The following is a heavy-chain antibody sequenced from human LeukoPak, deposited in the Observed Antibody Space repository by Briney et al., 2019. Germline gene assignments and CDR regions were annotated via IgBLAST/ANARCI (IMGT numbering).Heavy chain of an antibody. CDR2: IYYTGST. Sequence: SETLSLTCTVSGGSISSYYWSWIRQPPGKGLEWIGYIYYTGSTNYNPSLKSRVTISLDTSKNQFSLKLRSVTAADTAVYYCARQNDRSHDYWGQGTLVTVSS. V-gene: IGHV4-59*08. CDR3: ARQNDRSHDY. CDR1: GGSISSYY. J-gene: IGHJ4*02. D-gene: IGHD1-1*01.